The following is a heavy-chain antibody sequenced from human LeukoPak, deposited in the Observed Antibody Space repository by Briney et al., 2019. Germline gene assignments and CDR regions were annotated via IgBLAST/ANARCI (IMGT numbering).Heavy chain of an antibody. CDR2: IIPIFGTA. CDR3: ARDMGDGYNLDY. D-gene: IGHD5-24*01. V-gene: IGHV1-69*13. Sequence: GASVKVSCKASGYTFTSYGISWVRQAPGQGLEWMGGIIPIFGTANYAQKFQGRVTITADESTSTAYMELSSLRSEDTAVYYCARDMGDGYNLDYWGQGTLVTVSS. J-gene: IGHJ4*02. CDR1: GYTFTSYG.